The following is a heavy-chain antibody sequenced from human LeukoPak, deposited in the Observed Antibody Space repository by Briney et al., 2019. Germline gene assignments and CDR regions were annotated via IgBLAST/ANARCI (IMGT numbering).Heavy chain of an antibody. J-gene: IGHJ4*02. D-gene: IGHD3-10*01. V-gene: IGHV3-74*01. CDR1: GFTFSNYW. CDR3: ARDSTYGDFDY. Sequence: GGSLRLSCAASGFTFSNYWMHWVRQAPGKGLVWVSRINSDGSTTTYADSVKGRFTISRDNPKNTLYLQMNSLRAEDTAVYYCARDSTYGDFDYWGQGTLVTVPS. CDR2: INSDGSTT.